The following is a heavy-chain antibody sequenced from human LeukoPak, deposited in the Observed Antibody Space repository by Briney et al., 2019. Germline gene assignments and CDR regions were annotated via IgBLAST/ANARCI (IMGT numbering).Heavy chain of an antibody. CDR2: ISAGGGST. D-gene: IGHD6-19*01. Sequence: GGSLRLSCAASGFTFSSYATTWVRQAPGKGLEWVSAISAGGGSTYYADSVKGRFTISRDNSKNTLYLQLNSLRAEDTAVYYCAKAGGWTNYFDYWGQGTMVTVSS. V-gene: IGHV3-23*01. J-gene: IGHJ4*02. CDR3: AKAGGWTNYFDY. CDR1: GFTFSSYA.